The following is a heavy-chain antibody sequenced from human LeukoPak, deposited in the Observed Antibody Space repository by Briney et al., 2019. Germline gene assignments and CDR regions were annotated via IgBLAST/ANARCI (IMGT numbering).Heavy chain of an antibody. D-gene: IGHD2-15*01. Sequence: PGGSLRLSCAASGFTFSTFAMIWVRQPPGKGLEWVSYISSSISTIYYADSVKGRFTISRDNAKNSLYLQMNSLRAEDTAVYYCARVPLYCSDGSCYVNYYYYYMDVWGEGTTVAVSS. CDR1: GFTFSTFA. J-gene: IGHJ6*03. V-gene: IGHV3-48*01. CDR2: ISSSISTI. CDR3: ARVPLYCSDGSCYVNYYYYYMDV.